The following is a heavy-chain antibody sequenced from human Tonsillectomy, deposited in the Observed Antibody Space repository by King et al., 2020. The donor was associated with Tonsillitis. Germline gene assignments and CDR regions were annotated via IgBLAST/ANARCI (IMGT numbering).Heavy chain of an antibody. D-gene: IGHD4-17*01. CDR1: GGSFSGYY. V-gene: IGHV4-34*01. Sequence: VQLQQWGAGLLKPSETLSLTYAVYGGSFSGYYWSWIRQPPGKGLEWIGEINHSGSTNYNPSLKSRVTISVDTSENQFSLKLTSVTAADTAVYYCARGPDGDYVGYWGQGTLVTVSS. J-gene: IGHJ4*02. CDR2: INHSGST. CDR3: ARGPDGDYVGY.